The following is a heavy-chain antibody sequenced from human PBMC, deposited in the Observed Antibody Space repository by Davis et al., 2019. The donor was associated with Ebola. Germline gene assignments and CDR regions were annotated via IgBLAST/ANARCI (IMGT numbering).Heavy chain of an antibody. Sequence: GSLRLSCTVSGGSISSSSYSWGWIRQPPGKGLEWIGSIYYSGSTYYNPSLKSRVTISIDTSKNQFSLKLTSVTAADTAVYYCAREGPGYWGQGTLVTVSS. CDR2: IYYSGST. CDR3: AREGPGY. V-gene: IGHV4-39*07. J-gene: IGHJ4*02. D-gene: IGHD3-10*01. CDR1: GGSISSSSYS.